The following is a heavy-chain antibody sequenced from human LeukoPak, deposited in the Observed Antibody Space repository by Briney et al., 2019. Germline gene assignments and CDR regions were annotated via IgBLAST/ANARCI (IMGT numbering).Heavy chain of an antibody. Sequence: SETLSLTCSVSSVSIRGNYWSWVRQPPGKGLEWIGYIYYTGISKYSPSLKSRVTILIDTSRNQFSLKLSSVTAADTAIYYCARGTYNTSPPDLWGQGTMVTVSS. J-gene: IGHJ3*01. D-gene: IGHD1-14*01. CDR3: ARGTYNTSPPDL. V-gene: IGHV4-59*01. CDR2: IYYTGIS. CDR1: SVSIRGNY.